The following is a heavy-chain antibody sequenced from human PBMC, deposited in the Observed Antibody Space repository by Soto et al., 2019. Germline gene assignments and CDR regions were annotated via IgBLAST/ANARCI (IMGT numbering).Heavy chain of an antibody. V-gene: IGHV3-9*01. CDR3: AKEYYDILTGYYFFDY. Sequence: EVQLVESGGGLVQPGRSLRLSCAASGFTFDDYAMHWVRQAQGKGLEWVSGISWNSGSIGYADSVKGRFTISRDNAKHSLYLQMNSLRAEDTALYYCAKEYYDILTGYYFFDYWGQGTLVTVSS. CDR1: GFTFDDYA. CDR2: ISWNSGSI. D-gene: IGHD3-9*01. J-gene: IGHJ4*02.